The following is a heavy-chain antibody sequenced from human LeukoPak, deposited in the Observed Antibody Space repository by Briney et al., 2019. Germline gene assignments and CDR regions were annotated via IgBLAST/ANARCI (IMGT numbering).Heavy chain of an antibody. CDR3: ARGRLTLSAAIGH. CDR2: INHSGST. D-gene: IGHD2-2*01. Sequence: PSETLSLTCAVYGGSFSGYYWSWIRQPPGKGLEWIGEINHSGSTNYNPSLKSRVTISVDTSKNQFSLKLSSVTAADTAVYYCARGRLTLSAAIGHWGQGTLVTVSS. J-gene: IGHJ4*02. CDR1: GGSFSGYY. V-gene: IGHV4-34*01.